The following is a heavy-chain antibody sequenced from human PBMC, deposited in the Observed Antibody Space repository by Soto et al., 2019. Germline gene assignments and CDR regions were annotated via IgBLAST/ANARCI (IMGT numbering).Heavy chain of an antibody. CDR1: GGSISSSSYY. CDR2: IYYSGST. CDR3: ARHGPPDYDFWSGYPHYYGMDV. Sequence: SETLSLTCTVSGGSISSSSYYWGWIRQPPGKGLEWIGSIYYSGSTYYNPSLKSRVTISVDTSKNQFSLKLSSVTAADTAVYYCARHGPPDYDFWSGYPHYYGMDVWGQGTAVTVSS. D-gene: IGHD3-3*01. V-gene: IGHV4-39*01. J-gene: IGHJ6*02.